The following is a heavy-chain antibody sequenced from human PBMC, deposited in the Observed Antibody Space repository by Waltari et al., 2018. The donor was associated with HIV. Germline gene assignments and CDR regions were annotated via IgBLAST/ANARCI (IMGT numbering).Heavy chain of an antibody. CDR3: ARDVDWLTAFDI. CDR2: IAYDESNT. Sequence: QVQLVESGGGVVQPGRSLRLSCAASGFTFSSYAMHWVRQAPGKGLEWVAVIAYDESNTYYADSVKCRFTISRDNSMNTLYLQMNSRRAEDTAVYYCARDVDWLTAFDIWGQGTMVTVSS. J-gene: IGHJ3*02. V-gene: IGHV3-30*04. D-gene: IGHD3-9*01. CDR1: GFTFSSYA.